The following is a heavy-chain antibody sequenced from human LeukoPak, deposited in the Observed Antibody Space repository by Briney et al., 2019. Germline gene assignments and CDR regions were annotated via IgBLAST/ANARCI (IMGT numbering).Heavy chain of an antibody. J-gene: IGHJ6*03. V-gene: IGHV3-7*01. CDR2: IKQDGSEK. D-gene: IGHD2-2*01. CDR1: GFTFSSYW. CDR3: ARGRYCSSTSCYSLGYYYMDV. Sequence: GGSLRLSCAASGFTFSSYWMSWVRQAPGKGLEWVANIKQDGSEKYYADSVKGRFTISRDNAKNSLYLQMNSLRAEDTAVYYCARGRYCSSTSCYSLGYYYMDVWGKGTTVTVSS.